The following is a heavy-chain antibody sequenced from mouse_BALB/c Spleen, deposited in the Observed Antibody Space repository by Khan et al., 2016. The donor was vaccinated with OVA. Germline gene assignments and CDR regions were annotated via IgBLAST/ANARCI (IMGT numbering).Heavy chain of an antibody. Sequence: QIQLVQSGAELARPGASVKMSCKASGYTFTSYTIHWIKKRPGQGLEWIGYINPSNGYTNYNQKFKDKATLTTDKSSTTAYLQLSSLTSDDSAVYNCVREGAYHRNDGWFAYWDQGTLVTVSA. CDR2: INPSNGYT. D-gene: IGHD2-14*01. J-gene: IGHJ3*01. V-gene: IGHV1-4*01. CDR3: VREGAYHRNDGWFAY. CDR1: GYTFTSYT.